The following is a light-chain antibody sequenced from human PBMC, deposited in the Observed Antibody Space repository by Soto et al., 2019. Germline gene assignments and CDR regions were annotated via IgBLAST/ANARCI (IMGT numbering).Light chain of an antibody. Sequence: DIQMTQSPSTLSASVGDRVTITCRASQTISFSLAWYQQKPGKAPKLLIYDASTLQSGVPSRFSGSESGTEFTLTVSSLQSEDFAVYYCQQFNNCALPFGQGTKLEIK. J-gene: IGKJ2*01. V-gene: IGKV1-5*01. CDR3: QQFNNCALP. CDR1: QTISFS. CDR2: DAS.